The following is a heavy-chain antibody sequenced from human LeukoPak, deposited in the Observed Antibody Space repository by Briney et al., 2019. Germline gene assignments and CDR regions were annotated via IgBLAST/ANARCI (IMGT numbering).Heavy chain of an antibody. CDR1: GGSISSYF. J-gene: IGHJ4*02. CDR2: IYYGGST. Sequence: PSETLSLTCIVSGGSISSYFWSWIRQPPGKGLEWIGYIYYGGSTNYNPSLKSRVTISVDTSRNQFSLRLSSVTFADTAVYYCARHPSGSYSYYFDYWGQGTLVTVSS. V-gene: IGHV4-59*01. CDR3: ARHPSGSYSYYFDY. D-gene: IGHD1-26*01.